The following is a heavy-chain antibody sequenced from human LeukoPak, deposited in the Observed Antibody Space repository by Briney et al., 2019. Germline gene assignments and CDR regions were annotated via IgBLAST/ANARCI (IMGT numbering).Heavy chain of an antibody. CDR1: GYTLSSYG. Sequence: ASVKVSCKTSGYTLSSYGITWLRQAPGQGLEWMGWISAYGHTKLARNLQARVTVTIDTSTTTAYMELRSLSSDDTAVYFCARETASGYLGFDFWGQGTLITVSS. CDR3: ARETASGYLGFDF. V-gene: IGHV1-18*01. D-gene: IGHD3-3*01. J-gene: IGHJ4*02. CDR2: ISAYGHT.